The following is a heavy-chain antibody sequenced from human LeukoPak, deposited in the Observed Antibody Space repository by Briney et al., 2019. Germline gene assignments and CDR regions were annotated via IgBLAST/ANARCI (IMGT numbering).Heavy chain of an antibody. CDR1: GGSFSGYY. V-gene: IGHV4-34*01. Sequence: SETLSLTRAVYGGSFSGYYWSWIRQPPGKGLEWIGEINHSGSTNYNPSLKSRVTISVDTSKNQFSLKLSSVTAADTAVYYCARDLYGDWGGGDYWGQGTLVTVSS. D-gene: IGHD4-17*01. CDR3: ARDLYGDWGGGDY. CDR2: INHSGST. J-gene: IGHJ4*02.